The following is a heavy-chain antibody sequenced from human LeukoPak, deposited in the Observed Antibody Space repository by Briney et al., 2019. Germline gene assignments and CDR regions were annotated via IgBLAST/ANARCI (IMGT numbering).Heavy chain of an antibody. Sequence: NPSQTLSLTCTVSGGSISSGSYYWSWIRQPAGKGLEWIGRIYSSGSTNYNPSLKSRVTISVDTSKNQFSLKLSSVTAADTAVYYCARDGANYDFPFDYWGQGTLVTVSS. J-gene: IGHJ4*02. V-gene: IGHV4-61*02. D-gene: IGHD3-3*01. CDR2: IYSSGST. CDR1: GGSISSGSYY. CDR3: ARDGANYDFPFDY.